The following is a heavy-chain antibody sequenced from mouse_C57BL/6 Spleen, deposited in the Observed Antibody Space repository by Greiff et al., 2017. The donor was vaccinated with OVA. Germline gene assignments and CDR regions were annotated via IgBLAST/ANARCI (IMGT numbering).Heavy chain of an antibody. CDR3: ARNYDSSYWYFDF. CDR2: IDPETGGT. Sequence: QVQLQQSGAELVRPGASVTLSCKASGYTFTDYEMHWVKQTPVHGLEWIGAIDPETGGTAYNQKFKGKAILTADKSSSTAYMQLSSLTSEDSAVYYCARNYDSSYWYFDFWGTGTPVTVSA. CDR1: GYTFTDYE. J-gene: IGHJ1*03. D-gene: IGHD2-4*01. V-gene: IGHV1-15*01.